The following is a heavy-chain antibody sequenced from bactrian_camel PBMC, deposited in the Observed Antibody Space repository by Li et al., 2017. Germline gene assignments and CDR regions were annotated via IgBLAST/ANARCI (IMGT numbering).Heavy chain of an antibody. V-gene: IGHV3S53*01. D-gene: IGHD5*01. CDR1: QWPTNDYC. CDR3: KTESTWSSYCWGFD. CDR2: IDSDGRT. J-gene: IGHJ4*01. Sequence: HVQLVESGGGSVQAGGSLRLSCVVSQWPTNDYCMGWFRQAPGKQREGVAAIDSDGRTSCADSVKGRFTISVDDAGLYLQMNRLSPEDTAMYYCKTESTWSSYCWGFDGGPGTQVTVS.